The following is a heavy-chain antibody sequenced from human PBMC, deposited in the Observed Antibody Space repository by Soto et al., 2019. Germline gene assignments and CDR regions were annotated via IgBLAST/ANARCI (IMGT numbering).Heavy chain of an antibody. CDR2: MNPNSGNT. D-gene: IGHD3-3*01. CDR3: ARDYDFWSGYSNRWFDP. CDR1: GYTFTSYD. V-gene: IGHV1-8*01. Sequence: ASVKVSCKASGYTFTSYDINWVRHATGQGLEWMGWMNPNSGNTGYAQKFQGRVTMTRNTSISTAYMELSSLRSEDTAVYYCARDYDFWSGYSNRWFDPWGQGTLVTVS. J-gene: IGHJ5*02.